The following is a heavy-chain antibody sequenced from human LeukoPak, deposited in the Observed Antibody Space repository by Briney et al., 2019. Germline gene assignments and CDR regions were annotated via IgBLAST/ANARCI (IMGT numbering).Heavy chain of an antibody. D-gene: IGHD6-13*01. CDR1: GGSISTYY. CDR3: ARQVYSSSWSYYFDY. V-gene: IGHV4-59*01. Sequence: SETLSLTCTVSGGSISTYYWSWIRQPPGRGLEWIGSIHYSGSTSYNSSLKSRVTISVDTSKNQFSLKLSSVTPADTAVYYCARQVYSSSWSYYFDYWGQGTLVTVSS. J-gene: IGHJ4*02. CDR2: IHYSGST.